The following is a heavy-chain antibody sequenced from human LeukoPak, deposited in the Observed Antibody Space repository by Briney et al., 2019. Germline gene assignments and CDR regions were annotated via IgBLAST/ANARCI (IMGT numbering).Heavy chain of an antibody. V-gene: IGHV4-39*07. CDR1: GGSISSSSYY. Sequence: SETLSLTCTVSGGSISSSSYYWGWIRQPPGKGLEWIGSIYYSGSTYYNPSLKSRVTIPVDTSKNQFSLKPSSVTAADTAVYYCACTLNYYDSSGYPVSGMDVWGQGTTVTVSS. J-gene: IGHJ6*02. CDR3: ACTLNYYDSSGYPVSGMDV. CDR2: IYYSGST. D-gene: IGHD3-22*01.